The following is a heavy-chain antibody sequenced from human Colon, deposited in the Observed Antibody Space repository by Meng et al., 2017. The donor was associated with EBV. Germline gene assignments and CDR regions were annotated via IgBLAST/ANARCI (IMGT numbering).Heavy chain of an antibody. J-gene: IGHJ4*02. V-gene: IGHV4-30-4*01. CDR3: ASFDHIPRRNYFDY. CDR1: GGSMSSGNYY. Sequence: QRQESGPGLGEPSQTLSLTCTVSGGSMSSGNYYWSWIRQPPGKGLEWIGYIHHSGSAYYNPSLKSRVSISVDTSKNQFSLNLNSMTAADTAVYYCASFDHIPRRNYFDYWGQGTLVTVSS. D-gene: IGHD2-21*01. CDR2: IHHSGSA.